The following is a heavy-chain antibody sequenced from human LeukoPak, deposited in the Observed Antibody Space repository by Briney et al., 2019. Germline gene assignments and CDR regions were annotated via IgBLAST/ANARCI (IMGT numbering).Heavy chain of an antibody. Sequence: PSETLSLNCTVSGGSISSYYWSWIGQPPGKGLEWIGYIYYSGSTNYNPSLKSRVTISVATSKNQFSLKLSSVTAADTAVYYCARVTYYYDSSGYNNAFDIWGQGTMVTVSS. CDR1: GGSISSYY. CDR3: ARVTYYYDSSGYNNAFDI. J-gene: IGHJ3*02. D-gene: IGHD3-22*01. CDR2: IYYSGST. V-gene: IGHV4-59*01.